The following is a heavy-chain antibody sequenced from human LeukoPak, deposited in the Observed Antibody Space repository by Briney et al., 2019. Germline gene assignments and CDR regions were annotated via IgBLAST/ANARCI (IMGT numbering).Heavy chain of an antibody. CDR2: IYYSGST. CDR3: ARQVRRGGRHYVEGAWFDY. J-gene: IGHJ4*02. Sequence: SETLSLTCTVSGGSFSSSSYYWGWIRQPPGKGLEWIGSIYYSGSTYYNPSLKSRVTISVDTSKNQFSLKLSSVTAADTAVYYCARQVRRGGRHYVEGAWFDYWGQGTLVTASS. CDR1: GGSFSSSSYY. V-gene: IGHV4-39*01. D-gene: IGHD1-26*01.